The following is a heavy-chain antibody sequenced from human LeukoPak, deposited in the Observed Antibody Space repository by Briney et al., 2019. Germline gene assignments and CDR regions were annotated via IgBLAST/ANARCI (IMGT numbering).Heavy chain of an antibody. J-gene: IGHJ4*02. D-gene: IGHD4-17*01. Sequence: GGSLRLSCAASGFTFSSYAMSWVRQAPGKGLEWVSAISGSGGSTYYADSVKGRFTISRDNSKNTLFLQMNSLKTEDAAVYYCSTADPGAYGSFWGQGTLVTVSS. CDR1: GFTFSSYA. CDR2: ISGSGGST. V-gene: IGHV3-23*01. CDR3: STADPGAYGSF.